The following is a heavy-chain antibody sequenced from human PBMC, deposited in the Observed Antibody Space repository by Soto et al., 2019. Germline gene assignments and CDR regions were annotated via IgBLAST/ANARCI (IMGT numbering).Heavy chain of an antibody. CDR3: ARHIAVWQQLGGRFDP. D-gene: IGHD6-13*01. V-gene: IGHV5-51*01. CDR1: VYRFTRYW. CDR2: IYPDHSHT. Sequence: GYSRKISCKGSVYRFTRYWIGWVRQMPGKGREWMSIIYPDHSHTRYSPSFQCQVTISADKSLSTAYLKWSSLKASDTAMYYCARHIAVWQQLGGRFDPWGQGTLVTVSS. J-gene: IGHJ5*02.